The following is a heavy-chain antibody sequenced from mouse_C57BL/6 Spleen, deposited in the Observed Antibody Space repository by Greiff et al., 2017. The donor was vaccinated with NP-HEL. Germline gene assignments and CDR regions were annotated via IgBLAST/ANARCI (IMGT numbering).Heavy chain of an antibody. J-gene: IGHJ1*03. CDR2: IHPNSGST. Sequence: QVQLQQPGAELVKPGASVKLYCKASGYTFTSYWMHWVKQRPGQGLEWIGMIHPNSGSTNYNEKFKSKATLTVDKSSSTAYMQLSSLTSEDSAVYYCARSPITTVVARYFDVWGTGTTVTVSS. D-gene: IGHD1-1*01. V-gene: IGHV1-64*01. CDR1: GYTFTSYW. CDR3: ARSPITTVVARYFDV.